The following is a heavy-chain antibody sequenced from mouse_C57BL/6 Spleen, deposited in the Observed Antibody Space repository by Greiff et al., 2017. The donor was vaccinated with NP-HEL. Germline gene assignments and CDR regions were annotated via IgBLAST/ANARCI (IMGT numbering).Heavy chain of an antibody. CDR1: GYSITSGYD. CDR3: AREDDYDPSFAY. V-gene: IGHV3-1*01. J-gene: IGHJ3*01. Sequence: EVQLQQSGPGMVKPSQSLSLTCTVTGYSITSGYDWHWIRHFPGNKLEWMGYISYSGSTNYNPSLKSRTSITHDTSKNHFFLKLNSVTTEDTATYYCAREDDYDPSFAYWGQGTLVTVSA. CDR2: ISYSGST. D-gene: IGHD2-4*01.